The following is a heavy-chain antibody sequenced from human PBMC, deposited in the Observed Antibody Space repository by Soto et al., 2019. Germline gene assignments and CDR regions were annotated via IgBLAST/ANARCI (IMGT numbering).Heavy chain of an antibody. CDR3: ATGCSSSASDSHYFDS. CDR1: GFTFSNYA. V-gene: IGHV3-23*01. Sequence: EVQLLESGGGLVQPGGSLRLSCAASGFTFSNYAMRWVRQAPGKGMAWVSAVRGSGGTTYYADSVKGRFTISRDNAKNTLYLEMHSLRGEDTAVYYCATGCSSSASDSHYFDSWGHGNRVTVSS. J-gene: IGHJ4*01. CDR2: VRGSGGTT. D-gene: IGHD5-12*01.